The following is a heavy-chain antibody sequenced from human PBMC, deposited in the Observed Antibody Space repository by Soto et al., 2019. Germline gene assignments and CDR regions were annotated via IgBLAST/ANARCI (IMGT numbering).Heavy chain of an antibody. D-gene: IGHD1-26*01. CDR3: SRDPRLVDY. Sequence: LRLSCAASGFTFSNYYMTWIRQAPGKGPEWISYISGGGDVTAYAESVKGRFTISRDNAKRSVYLQMNTLTVEDTAVYYCSRDPRLVDYWGQGTLVTVSS. CDR1: GFTFSNYY. CDR2: ISGGGDVT. V-gene: IGHV3-11*01. J-gene: IGHJ4*02.